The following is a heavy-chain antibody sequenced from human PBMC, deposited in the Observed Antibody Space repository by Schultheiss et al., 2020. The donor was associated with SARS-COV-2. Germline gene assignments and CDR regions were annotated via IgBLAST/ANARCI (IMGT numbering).Heavy chain of an antibody. Sequence: SETLSLTCTVSGASVNSADYQWGWIRQPPGKGLQWIGSIYYSGSGYYNPSLKSRVTISVDRSNSLFSLELDSVTAADTAVYYCARHHCQRCQLGNWGQGTLVTVSS. D-gene: IGHD4/OR15-4a*01. CDR3: ARHHCQRCQLGN. J-gene: IGHJ4*02. CDR1: GASVNSADYQ. CDR2: IYYSGSG. V-gene: IGHV4-39*01.